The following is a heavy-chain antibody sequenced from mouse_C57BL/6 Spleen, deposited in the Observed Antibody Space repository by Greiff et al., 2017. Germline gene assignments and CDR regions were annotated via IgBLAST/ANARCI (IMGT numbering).Heavy chain of an antibody. CDR3: ARGDWDVDY. V-gene: IGHV1-76*01. Sequence: VQLQQSGAELVRPGASVKLSCKASGYTFTDYYINWVKQRPGQGLEWIARIYPGSGNTYYNEKFKGKATLTAEKSSSTAYMQLSSLTSEDSAVYFCARGDWDVDYWGQGTTLTVSS. D-gene: IGHD4-1*01. J-gene: IGHJ2*01. CDR1: GYTFTDYY. CDR2: IYPGSGNT.